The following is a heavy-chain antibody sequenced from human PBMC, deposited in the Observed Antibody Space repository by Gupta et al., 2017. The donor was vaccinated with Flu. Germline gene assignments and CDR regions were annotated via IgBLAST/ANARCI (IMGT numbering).Heavy chain of an antibody. D-gene: IGHD6-19*01. J-gene: IGHJ4*02. CDR3: AKEKWQSIAVAGTDY. Sequence: APGKGLEWVAVISYDGSNKYYADSVKGRFTISRDNSKNTLYLQMNSLRAEDTAVYYCAKEKWQSIAVAGTDYWGQGTLVTVSS. CDR2: ISYDGSNK. V-gene: IGHV3-30*18.